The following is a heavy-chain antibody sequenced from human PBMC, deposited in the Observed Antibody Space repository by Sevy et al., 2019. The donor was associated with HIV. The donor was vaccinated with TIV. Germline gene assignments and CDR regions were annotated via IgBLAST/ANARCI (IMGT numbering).Heavy chain of an antibody. CDR2: IRSKTDGGTT. Sequence: GGSLRLSCAAPGFTFTYTWMNWVRQAPGKGLEWVGRIRSKTDGGTTDYAAPVKGRFTISRDDSKNTLFLQMNSLKTEDTAVYYCTTSTQVDYYGMDVWGQGTTVTVSS. V-gene: IGHV3-15*07. D-gene: IGHD4-4*01. CDR3: TTSTQVDYYGMDV. J-gene: IGHJ6*02. CDR1: GFTFTYTW.